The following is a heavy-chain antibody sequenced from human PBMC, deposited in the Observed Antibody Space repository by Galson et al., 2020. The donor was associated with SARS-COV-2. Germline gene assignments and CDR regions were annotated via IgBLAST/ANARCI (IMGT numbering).Heavy chain of an antibody. V-gene: IGHV4-31*03. D-gene: IGHD4-4*01. J-gene: IGHJ4*02. CDR1: GGSINSGGYY. CDR3: ARAGRGDGCSNYGD. Sequence: SETLSLTCSVSGGSINSGGYYWSWIRQHPGKVLEWIGYIYYSRSTYYNPSLKSRVTISIDTSKNQFSLKLSPVTAADTAVYYCARAGRGDGCSNYGDWGQGTLVTVSS. CDR2: IYYSRST.